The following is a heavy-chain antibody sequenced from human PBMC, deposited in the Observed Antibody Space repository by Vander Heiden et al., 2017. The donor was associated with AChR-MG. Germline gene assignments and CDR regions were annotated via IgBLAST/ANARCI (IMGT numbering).Heavy chain of an antibody. D-gene: IGHD6-13*01. CDR3: ANSSYYYYGMDV. CDR2: IIPIFGTA. CDR1: RGPFSSYA. V-gene: IGHV1-69*06. Sequence: QVQQVQSGAEVKQPGSSLKAFCKAPRGPFSSYAISWVRQAPGQGLEWMGGIIPIFGTANYAQKFQGRVTITADKSPSTAYMELSSLRSEDTAVYYCANSSYYYYGMDVWGQGTTVTVSS. J-gene: IGHJ6*02.